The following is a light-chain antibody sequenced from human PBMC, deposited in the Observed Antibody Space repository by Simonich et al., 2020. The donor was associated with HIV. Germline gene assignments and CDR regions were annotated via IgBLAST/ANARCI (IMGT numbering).Light chain of an antibody. Sequence: DIVMTQFPDSLAVSLGERATINCKSSQSVLSSSNNKNYLAWYQQKPGQPPKLLIYWASTRESGVPDRFSASGSGTDFTLTISSLQAEDVAIYYCQQYYSTPPYTFGQGTKLEIK. CDR2: WAS. J-gene: IGKJ2*01. CDR1: QSVLSSSNNKNY. V-gene: IGKV4-1*01. CDR3: QQYYSTPPYT.